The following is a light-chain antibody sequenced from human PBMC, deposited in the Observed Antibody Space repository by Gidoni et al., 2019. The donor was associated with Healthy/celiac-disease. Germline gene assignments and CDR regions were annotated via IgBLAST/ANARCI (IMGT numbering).Light chain of an antibody. J-gene: IGKJ5*01. CDR2: AAS. V-gene: IGKV1-39*01. CDR3: QQSYSKAT. Sequence: DIQMTHSPSSLSASVGDRVTITCRASQSISSYLNWYQQKPGKAPKLLFYAASSLQSGVPSRFSGSGSGTDFTLTISSLQPEDFATYYCQQSYSKATFXQXTRLEIK. CDR1: QSISSY.